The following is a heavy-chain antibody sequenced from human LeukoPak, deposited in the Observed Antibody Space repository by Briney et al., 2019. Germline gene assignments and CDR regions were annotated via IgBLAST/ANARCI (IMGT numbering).Heavy chain of an antibody. J-gene: IGHJ3*02. CDR2: INPNSGGT. Sequence: GASVKVSCKASGYTFTGYYMHWVRQAPGQGLEWMGWINPNSGGTNYAQKFQGRVTMTRDASISTAYMELSRLRSDDTAVYYCATLTVTTTNFDIWGQGTMVTVSS. CDR1: GYTFTGYY. CDR3: ATLTVTTTNFDI. V-gene: IGHV1-2*02. D-gene: IGHD4-17*01.